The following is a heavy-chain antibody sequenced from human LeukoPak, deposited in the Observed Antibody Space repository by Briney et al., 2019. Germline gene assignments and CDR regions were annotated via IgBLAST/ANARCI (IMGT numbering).Heavy chain of an antibody. D-gene: IGHD3-3*01. Sequence: VASVKVSCKASGYTFTSYGISWVRQAPGQGLEWMGWISAYSGNTNYAQKLQGRVTMTTDTSTRTAYMELRSLISDDTAVYFCARTEPGFWSGYPPPHDAFDIWGQGPRVTVSS. CDR1: GYTFTSYG. CDR2: ISAYSGNT. CDR3: ARTEPGFWSGYPPPHDAFDI. J-gene: IGHJ3*02. V-gene: IGHV1-18*01.